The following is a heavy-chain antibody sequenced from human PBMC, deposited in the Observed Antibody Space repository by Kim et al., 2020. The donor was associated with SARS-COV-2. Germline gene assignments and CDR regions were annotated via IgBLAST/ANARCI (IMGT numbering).Heavy chain of an antibody. CDR3: ASWDYSDNAGLVH. CDR2: FFRSGST. J-gene: IGHJ4*02. D-gene: IGHD4-4*01. CDR1: GAPISSYY. V-gene: IGHV4-59*13. Sequence: SETLSLTCTVSGAPISSYYCVWVRQRPGKGLEWMATFFRSGSTSSNPSLKSRVTLSAYTANHQFSLQLSSVTAADTAVYYCASWDYSDNAGLVHWGQGTLVTVSS.